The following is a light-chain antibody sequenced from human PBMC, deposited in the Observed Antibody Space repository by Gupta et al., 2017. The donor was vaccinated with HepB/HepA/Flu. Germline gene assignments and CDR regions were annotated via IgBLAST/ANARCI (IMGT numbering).Light chain of an antibody. J-gene: IGLJ1*01. V-gene: IGLV3-25*03. Sequence: SYDQTQPPSVSVSPGQTARITCSGDALPKQYAYWYQQKPGQAPVLVIYKDSERPSGILERFSGSSSRTRVTLTISGVQAEDEADYYCQSADSSGTYRVFGTGTKVTVL. CDR2: KDS. CDR3: QSADSSGTYRV. CDR1: ALPKQY.